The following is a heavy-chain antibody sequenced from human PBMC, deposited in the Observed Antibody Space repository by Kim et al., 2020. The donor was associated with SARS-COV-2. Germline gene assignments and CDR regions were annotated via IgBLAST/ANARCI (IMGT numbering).Heavy chain of an antibody. D-gene: IGHD4-17*01. V-gene: IGHV1-46*01. CDR3: ARTTVTQGAFDI. J-gene: IGHJ3*02. Sequence: SYAQKFQGRVTMTRDTSTSTVYMELSSLRSEDTAVYYCARTTVTQGAFDIWGQGTMVTVSS.